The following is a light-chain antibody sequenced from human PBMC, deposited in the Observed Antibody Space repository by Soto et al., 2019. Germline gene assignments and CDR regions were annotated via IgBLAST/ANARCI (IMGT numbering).Light chain of an antibody. CDR1: QSISRY. CDR3: QQYERYSWT. Sequence: DIQMTQSPSSLSASVGDRVTITCRASQSISRYLNWYQQKPGKAPKLLIYKASRLESGVPSRFSGSGSGTEFTLTISRLQSDDFATYYCQQYERYSWTFGQGTKVDIK. V-gene: IGKV1-5*03. J-gene: IGKJ1*01. CDR2: KAS.